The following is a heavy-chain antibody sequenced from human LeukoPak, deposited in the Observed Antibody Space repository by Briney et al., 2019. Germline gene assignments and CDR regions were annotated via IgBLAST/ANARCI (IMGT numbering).Heavy chain of an antibody. V-gene: IGHV3-23*01. CDR2: MSGSGYYT. CDR3: AKMEGQRLYDYCMDV. D-gene: IGHD3-3*01. CDR1: GFAFSNFA. J-gene: IGHJ6*03. Sequence: PGGSLRLSRAASGFAFSNFAMSWVRQAPGKGLEWVSAMSGSGYYTYYVESVKGRFTTSRDNSKNTLYLHMNSLRADDTAVYYCAKMEGQRLYDYCMDVWGRGTTVTVSS.